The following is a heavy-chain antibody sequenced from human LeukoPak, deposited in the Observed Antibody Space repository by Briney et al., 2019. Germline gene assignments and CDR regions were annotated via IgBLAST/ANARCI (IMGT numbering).Heavy chain of an antibody. J-gene: IGHJ4*02. Sequence: PGMSLTLSCAASGFTFSNYGMHWVRQAPGKGLEWVAIILYDGSNKDYADSVKGRFTISRDNSKNTLYLQMNSLRAEDTAVYYCAYSSGWYVHDWGQGTLVTVSS. CDR3: AYSSGWYVHD. CDR2: ILYDGSNK. D-gene: IGHD6-19*01. CDR1: GFTFSNYG. V-gene: IGHV3-33*05.